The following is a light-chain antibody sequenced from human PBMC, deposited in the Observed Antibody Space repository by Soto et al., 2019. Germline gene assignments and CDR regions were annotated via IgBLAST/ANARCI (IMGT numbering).Light chain of an antibody. CDR1: QSVTSN. J-gene: IGKJ4*01. V-gene: IGKV3-11*01. CDR2: GVS. Sequence: EIVLTQSSATLSLSPGERATLSCRASQSVTSNALAWYQQKPVQAPRLLISGVSSRATGIPDRFSGSGSGTYFTLTISSLEPEDFAVYYCQQRSKWPLTFGGGTKVEIK. CDR3: QQRSKWPLT.